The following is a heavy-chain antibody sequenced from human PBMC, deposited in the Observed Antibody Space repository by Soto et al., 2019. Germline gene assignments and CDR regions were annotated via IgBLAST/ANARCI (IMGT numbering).Heavy chain of an antibody. D-gene: IGHD3-3*01. CDR3: ASGITIFGVASLSGMDV. J-gene: IGHJ6*02. V-gene: IGHV4-34*01. CDR2: INHSGST. CDR1: GGSFSGYY. Sequence: SETLSLTCAVYGGSFSGYYWSWIRQPPGKGLEWIGEINHSGSTNYNPSLKSRVTISVDTSKNQFSLKLSSVTAADTAVYYCASGITIFGVASLSGMDVWGQGTTVTVSS.